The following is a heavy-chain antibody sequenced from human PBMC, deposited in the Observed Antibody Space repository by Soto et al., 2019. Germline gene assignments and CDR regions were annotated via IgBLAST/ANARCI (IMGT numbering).Heavy chain of an antibody. CDR2: ISGYNGNT. CDR1: GYSFHAYG. D-gene: IGHD3-9*01. Sequence: QVQLVQSGDEVKKAGASVKVSCNPSGYSFHAYGITWVPQAPGQGLEGMGWISGYNGNTNYAQRLQCRVTLTTDTSTSTAYMESRGLRSDDTAVYFCATTAYSDLARLDFWGQGTRVTVST. V-gene: IGHV1-18*01. J-gene: IGHJ4*02. CDR3: ATTAYSDLARLDF.